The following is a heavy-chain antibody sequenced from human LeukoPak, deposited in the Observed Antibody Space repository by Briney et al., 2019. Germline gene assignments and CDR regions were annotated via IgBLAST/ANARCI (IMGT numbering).Heavy chain of an antibody. CDR1: GGTFSSYA. CDR3: ASGNSGSYAYFDY. CDR2: IIPILGIA. J-gene: IGHJ4*02. V-gene: IGHV1-69*04. Sequence: ASVKVSCKASGGTFSSYAISWVRQAPGQGLEWMGRIIPILGIANYAQKFQGRVTITADKSTSTAYMELSSLRSEDTAVYYCASGNSGSYAYFDYWGQGTLVTVSS. D-gene: IGHD1-26*01.